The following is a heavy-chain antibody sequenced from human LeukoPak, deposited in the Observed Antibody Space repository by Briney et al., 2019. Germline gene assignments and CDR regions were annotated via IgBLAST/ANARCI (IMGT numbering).Heavy chain of an antibody. CDR2: IYTSGST. J-gene: IGHJ4*02. CDR1: DDSISTFY. CDR3: ARGVVAAVGSFDY. Sequence: NPSETLSLTCTVFDDSISTFYWSWIRQPAGKGLEWIGHIYTSGSTNYNPSLKSRVTMSVDTSKNQFFLKLSSVTAADTAVYYCARGVVAAVGSFDYWGQGILVTVSS. D-gene: IGHD6-13*01. V-gene: IGHV4-4*07.